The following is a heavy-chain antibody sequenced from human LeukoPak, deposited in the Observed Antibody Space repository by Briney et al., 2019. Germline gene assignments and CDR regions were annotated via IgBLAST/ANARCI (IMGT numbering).Heavy chain of an antibody. Sequence: SETLSLTCSVSGGSISSSYYWDWIRQPPGKGLEWIASMYYSGITYYTPSLESRVTISVDTSKNQFSLKLSSVTAADTAVYYCAGAERETDAFDIWGQGTMVTVSS. J-gene: IGHJ3*02. CDR2: MYYSGIT. CDR3: AGAERETDAFDI. V-gene: IGHV4-39*07. CDR1: GGSISSSYY. D-gene: IGHD1-1*01.